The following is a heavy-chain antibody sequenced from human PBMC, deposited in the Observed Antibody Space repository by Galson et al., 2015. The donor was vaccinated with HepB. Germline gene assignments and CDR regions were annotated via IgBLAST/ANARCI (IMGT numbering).Heavy chain of an antibody. V-gene: IGHV3-74*01. J-gene: IGHJ4*02. Sequence: SLRLSCAASGFTVSSNYMSRVRQAPGKGLVWVSRINSDGSSTSYADSVKGRFTISRDNAKNTLYLQMNSLRAEDTAVYYCASASSHSPFDYWGQGTLVTVSS. CDR1: GFTVSSNY. CDR3: ASASSHSPFDY. CDR2: INSDGSST. D-gene: IGHD2-21*01.